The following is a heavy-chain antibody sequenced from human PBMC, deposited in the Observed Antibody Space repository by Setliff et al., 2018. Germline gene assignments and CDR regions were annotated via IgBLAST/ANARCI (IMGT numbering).Heavy chain of an antibody. CDR1: GGSISSSDFY. CDR2: IYYSGTT. V-gene: IGHV4-39*01. J-gene: IGHJ6*03. Sequence: SETLSLTCTVSGGSISSSDFYWGWIRQPPGKGLEWIGSIYYSGTTYYNPSLKSQVTISIDTSKNQFSLKLSSVTAADTALYYCARHDARGYYSYMDVWVAGTAVTVSS. D-gene: IGHD3-10*01. CDR3: ARHDARGYYSYMDV.